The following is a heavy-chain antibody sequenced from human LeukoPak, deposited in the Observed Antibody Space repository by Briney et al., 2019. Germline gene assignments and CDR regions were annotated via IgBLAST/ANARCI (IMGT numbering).Heavy chain of an antibody. V-gene: IGHV3-23*01. CDR3: AKKRDAFDI. Sequence: PGGSLRLFCVASGFTFGNYAMGWLRQAPGRRPEWVSSLTDSGGTTYYVDSVKGRFAISRDNSKNTLYLHMNSLRADDTAVYYCAKKRDAFDIWGQGTVVTVSS. CDR1: GFTFGNYA. CDR2: LTDSGGTT. D-gene: IGHD5-24*01. J-gene: IGHJ3*02.